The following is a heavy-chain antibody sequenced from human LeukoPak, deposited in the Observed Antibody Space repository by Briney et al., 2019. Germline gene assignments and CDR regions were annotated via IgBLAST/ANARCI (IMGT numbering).Heavy chain of an antibody. CDR1: GFTFSSYE. D-gene: IGHD6-19*01. CDR3: AREGEAGTGAYDI. Sequence: GGSLRLSCAASGFTFSSYEMHWVRQVTGKGLEWVSAIGDAGDTYYAGSVKGRFTISRENAKNSLYLQMNSLRAGDTAVYYCAREGEAGTGAYDIWGQGTMVTVSS. CDR2: IGDAGDT. J-gene: IGHJ3*02. V-gene: IGHV3-13*01.